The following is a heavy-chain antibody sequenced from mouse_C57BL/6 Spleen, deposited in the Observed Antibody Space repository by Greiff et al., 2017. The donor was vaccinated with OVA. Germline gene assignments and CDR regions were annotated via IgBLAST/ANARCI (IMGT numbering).Heavy chain of an antibody. Sequence: QVQLQQPGAELVKPGASVKLSCKASGYTFTSYWMHWVKQRPGQGLEWIGMIHPNSGSTNYNEKFKSKATLTVDKSSSTAYMQRNSLTSEDSSVYYCARRPIIYYDYESAMDYWGQGTSVTVSS. CDR2: IHPNSGST. V-gene: IGHV1-64*01. D-gene: IGHD2-4*01. CDR1: GYTFTSYW. CDR3: ARRPIIYYDYESAMDY. J-gene: IGHJ4*01.